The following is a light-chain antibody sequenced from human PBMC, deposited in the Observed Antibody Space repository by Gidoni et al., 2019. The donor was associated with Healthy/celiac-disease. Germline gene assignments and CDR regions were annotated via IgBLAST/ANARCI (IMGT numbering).Light chain of an antibody. J-gene: IGKJ4*01. Sequence: EIVLTQSPATLSLSPGERATLSCRASQRVSSYLAWYQHKPGQAPRLLTYDASKRATGIPARFSGSGSGTDFTLTISSLEPEDFAGYYCQQRSNWPTTFGGETKVEIK. V-gene: IGKV3-11*01. CDR2: DAS. CDR3: QQRSNWPTT. CDR1: QRVSSY.